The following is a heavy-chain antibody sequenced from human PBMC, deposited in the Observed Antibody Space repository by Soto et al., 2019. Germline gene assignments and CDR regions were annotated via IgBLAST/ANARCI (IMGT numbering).Heavy chain of an antibody. CDR2: IFYRGTT. CDR3: ARGGGSPYHDHEFDY. J-gene: IGHJ4*02. Sequence: QVQLQESGPGLVKPSETLSLTCSVSGVSTSNHYWTWIRKPPGQGPEGVGWIFYRGTTNYTASFNSRVTISVDTSKNQFSLKLTSVTTADTAVYYCARGGGSPYHDHEFDYWGQGILVTVSS. CDR1: GVSTSNHY. V-gene: IGHV4-59*11. D-gene: IGHD2-2*01.